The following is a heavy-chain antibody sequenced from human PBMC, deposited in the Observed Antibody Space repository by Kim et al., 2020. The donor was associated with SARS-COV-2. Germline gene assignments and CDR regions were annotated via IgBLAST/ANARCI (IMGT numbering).Heavy chain of an antibody. J-gene: IGHJ6*02. Sequence: ASVKVSCKASGYTFTSYGISWVRQAPGQGLEWMGWISAYNGNTNYAQKLQVRVTMTTDTSTSTAYMELRSLRSDDTAVYYCARARVVPAARYYYYGMDVWGQGTTVTVSS. CDR1: GYTFTSYG. V-gene: IGHV1-18*01. D-gene: IGHD2-2*01. CDR3: ARARVVPAARYYYYGMDV. CDR2: ISAYNGNT.